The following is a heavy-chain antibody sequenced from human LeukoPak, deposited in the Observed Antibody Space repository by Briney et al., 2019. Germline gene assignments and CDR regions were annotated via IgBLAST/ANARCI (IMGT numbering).Heavy chain of an antibody. D-gene: IGHD3-10*01. V-gene: IGHV4-59*01. CDR2: IYYSGST. J-gene: IGHJ4*02. CDR3: ARSSYYYGSGSYLAFDY. CDR1: GGSISSYY. Sequence: SETLSLTCTVSGGSISSYYWSWFRQPPGKGLEWIGYIYYSGSTNYNPSLKSRVTISVDTSKNQFSLKLSSVTAADTAVYYCARSSYYYGSGSYLAFDYWGQGTLVTVSS.